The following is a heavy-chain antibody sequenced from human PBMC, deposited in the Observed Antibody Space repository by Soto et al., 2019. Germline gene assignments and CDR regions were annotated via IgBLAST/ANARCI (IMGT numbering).Heavy chain of an antibody. CDR2: ISAYNGNT. CDR1: GYTFTSYG. J-gene: IGHJ6*02. D-gene: IGHD2-15*01. CDR3: ARDDYCSGGSCYGFYYYYYGMDV. V-gene: IGHV1-18*04. Sequence: ASVKVSCKASGYTFTSYGISWVRQAPGQGLEWMGWISAYNGNTNYAQKLQGRVTMTTDTSTSTAYMGLRSLRSDDTAVYYCARDDYCSGGSCYGFYYYYYGMDVWGQGTTVTVSS.